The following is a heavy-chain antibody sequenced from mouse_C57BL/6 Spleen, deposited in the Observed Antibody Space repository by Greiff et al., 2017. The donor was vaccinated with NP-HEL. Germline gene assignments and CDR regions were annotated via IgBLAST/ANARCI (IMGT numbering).Heavy chain of an antibody. J-gene: IGHJ4*01. CDR1: GYAFSSSW. V-gene: IGHV1-82*01. CDR3: ARSYYSNFLMDY. Sequence: QVQLKQSGPELVKPGASVKISCKASGYAFSSSWMNWVKQRPGKGLEWIGRIYPGDGDTNYNGKFKGKATLTADKSSSTAYMQLSSLTSEDSAVYYCARSYYSNFLMDYWGQGTSVTVSS. D-gene: IGHD2-5*01. CDR2: IYPGDGDT.